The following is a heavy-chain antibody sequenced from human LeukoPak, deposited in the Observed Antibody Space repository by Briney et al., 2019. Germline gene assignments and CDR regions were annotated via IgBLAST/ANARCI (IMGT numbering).Heavy chain of an antibody. Sequence: GGSLRLSCAASGFTFSGSALHWVRQASGKGLEWVGRIRSTANGYATAYAASVKGRFTISRDDSKNTLYLQMNSLRAEDRAVYYCARGGSYPSAFDIWGQGTMVTVSS. CDR2: IRSTANGYAT. CDR1: GFTFSGSA. V-gene: IGHV3-73*01. D-gene: IGHD1-26*01. J-gene: IGHJ3*02. CDR3: ARGGSYPSAFDI.